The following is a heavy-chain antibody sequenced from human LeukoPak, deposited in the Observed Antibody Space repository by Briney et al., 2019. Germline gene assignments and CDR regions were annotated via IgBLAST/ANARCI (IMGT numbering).Heavy chain of an antibody. J-gene: IGHJ4*02. CDR3: AKDEPKYSSGWDY. CDR1: GFTFSSYG. D-gene: IGHD6-19*01. V-gene: IGHV3-30*02. CDR2: IRYDGSNK. Sequence: GGSLRLSCAASGFTFSSYGMHWVRQAPGKGLEWVAFIRYDGSNKYYADSVKGRFTISRDNSKNTLYLQMNSLRAEDTAVYYCAKDEPKYSSGWDYWGQGTLVTVSS.